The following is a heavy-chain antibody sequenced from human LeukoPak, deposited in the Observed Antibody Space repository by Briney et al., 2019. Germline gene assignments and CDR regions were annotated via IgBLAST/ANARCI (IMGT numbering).Heavy chain of an antibody. J-gene: IGHJ6*03. CDR2: IFTSGTT. CDR1: GGSFSGYY. D-gene: IGHD6-13*01. CDR3: ARVRGSSWNADYYYHYMDV. V-gene: IGHV4-59*10. Sequence: SETLSLTCAVYGGSFSGYYWSWIRQPAGKGLEWIGRIFTSGTTNYNPSPKSRVTMSVDTSKNQFSLKVSSVTAADTAVYYCARVRGSSWNADYYYHYMDVWGKGTTVTISS.